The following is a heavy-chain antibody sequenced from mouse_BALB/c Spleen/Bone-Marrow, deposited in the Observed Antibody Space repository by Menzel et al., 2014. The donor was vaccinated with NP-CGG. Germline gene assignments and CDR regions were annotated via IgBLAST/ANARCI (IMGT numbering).Heavy chain of an antibody. CDR1: GYSITSDYA. V-gene: IGHV3-2*02. CDR3: ARSNYYGSSYCYFDY. CDR2: IGYSDST. J-gene: IGHJ2*01. Sequence: VQLKHSGPGLVKPSQSLSLTCTVTGYSITSDYAWNWIRQFPGNKLEWMGYIGYSDSTSYNPSLKSRISITRDTSKNQFFLQLNSVTAEDTATYYCARSNYYGSSYCYFDYWGQGTTLTVSS. D-gene: IGHD1-1*01.